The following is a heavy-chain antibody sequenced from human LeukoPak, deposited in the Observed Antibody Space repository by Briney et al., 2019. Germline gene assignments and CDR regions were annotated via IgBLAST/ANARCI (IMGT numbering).Heavy chain of an antibody. Sequence: SETLSLTCTVSGGSISSYYWSWIRQPAGKGLEWIGRIYTSGSTNYNPSLKSRVTMSVDTSKNQFSLKLSSVTAADTAVYYCARDTLSTLIVSGAFDIWSQGTMVTVSP. J-gene: IGHJ3*02. V-gene: IGHV4-4*07. CDR2: IYTSGST. CDR3: ARDTLSTLIVSGAFDI. D-gene: IGHD3-22*01. CDR1: GGSISSYY.